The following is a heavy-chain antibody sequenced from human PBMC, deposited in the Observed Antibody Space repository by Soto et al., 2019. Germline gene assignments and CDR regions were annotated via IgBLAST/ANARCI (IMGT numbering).Heavy chain of an antibody. V-gene: IGHV1-46*03. CDR1: VYTFINYY. CDR2: INPNGGST. J-gene: IGHJ6*03. D-gene: IGHD6-6*01. Sequence: ASVKLSCKASVYTFINYYIHWVRQAPGQGLEWMGVINPNGGSTVYAQKFQGRVTLTRDTSTSTVYVELSSLRSDDTAVYFCVRATAARQRDYSYHYYLHIWGKGTTVTVSS. CDR3: VRATAARQRDYSYHYYLHI.